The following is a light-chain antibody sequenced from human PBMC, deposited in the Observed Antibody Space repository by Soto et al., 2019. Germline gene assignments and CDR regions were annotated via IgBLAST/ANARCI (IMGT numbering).Light chain of an antibody. CDR3: QQRSNWPRLT. CDR1: QSVSSY. Sequence: EIVLTQSPATLSLSPGERATLSCRASQSVSSYLAWYQQKPGQAPRLLIYDASNRATGIPARFSGSGSGTDFTLTSSSLAPEDFAVYYCQQRSNWPRLTFGPGTKVDIK. J-gene: IGKJ3*01. CDR2: DAS. V-gene: IGKV3-11*01.